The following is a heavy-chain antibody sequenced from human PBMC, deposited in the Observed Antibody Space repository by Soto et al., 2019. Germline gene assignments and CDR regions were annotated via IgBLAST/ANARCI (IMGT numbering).Heavy chain of an antibody. V-gene: IGHV3-23*01. CDR2: ISVSGGST. D-gene: IGHD5-18*01. Sequence: GALSLSCAASGLTFKSYAMSGVRQAVGKGLEWVSAISVSGGSTYYADSVKGRFTISRDNSKNTLYLQMNSLRAEDTAVYYCAKDPGDGYSYGIFDYWGQGTLVTVSS. CDR3: AKDPGDGYSYGIFDY. CDR1: GLTFKSYA. J-gene: IGHJ4*02.